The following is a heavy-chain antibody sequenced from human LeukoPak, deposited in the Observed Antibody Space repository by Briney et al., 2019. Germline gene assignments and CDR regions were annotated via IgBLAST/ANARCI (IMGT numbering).Heavy chain of an antibody. V-gene: IGHV3-7*01. CDR2: IKQDGSEK. CDR3: AREYYFDKSGYYRPTDY. Sequence: GGSLRLSCAASGFTFSSYWMSWVRQAPGKGLEWVANIKQDGSEKYYVDSVKGRFTISRDNSKNTLYLQMNSLRAEDTAVYYCAREYYFDKSGYYRPTDYWGQGTLVTVSS. J-gene: IGHJ4*02. D-gene: IGHD3-22*01. CDR1: GFTFSSYW.